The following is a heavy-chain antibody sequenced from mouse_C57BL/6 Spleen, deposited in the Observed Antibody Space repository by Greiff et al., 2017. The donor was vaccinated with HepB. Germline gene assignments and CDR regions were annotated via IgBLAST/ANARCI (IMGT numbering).Heavy chain of an antibody. V-gene: IGHV1-42*01. CDR2: INPSTGGT. CDR3: ASRGIDYDRVFDY. CDR1: GYSFTGYY. J-gene: IGHJ2*01. D-gene: IGHD2-4*01. Sequence: VQLQQSGPELVKPGASVKISCKASGYSFTGYYMTWVKQSPEKSLEWIGEINPSTGGTTYNQKFKAKATLTVDKSSSTAYMQLKSLTSEDSAVYYCASRGIDYDRVFDYWGQGTTLTVSS.